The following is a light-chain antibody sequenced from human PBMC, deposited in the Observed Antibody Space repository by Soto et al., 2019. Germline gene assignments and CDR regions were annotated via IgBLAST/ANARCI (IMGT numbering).Light chain of an antibody. V-gene: IGKV3-20*01. J-gene: IGKJ1*01. CDR2: GAS. CDR1: QSVSNNY. Sequence: EIVLMPSPGALSMSQGERATLSCRASQSVSNNYLGWYQQKPGQAPRLLVYGASRRATGIPDRFSGSGSGTDFTLTISGLEAEDFAVYYCQQYGNSLPWTCGQGTKVDIK. CDR3: QQYGNSLPWT.